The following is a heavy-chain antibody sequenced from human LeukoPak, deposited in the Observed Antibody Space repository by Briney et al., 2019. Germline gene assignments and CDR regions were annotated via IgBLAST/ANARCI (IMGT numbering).Heavy chain of an antibody. Sequence: GGSLRLSSAASGFTFSSYGMHWVRQAPGKGLEWVAVIWYDGSNKYYADSVKGRFTISRDNSKNTLYLQMNSLRAEDTAVYYCARDYYDSSGYYSSIDYWGQGTLVTVSS. CDR2: IWYDGSNK. CDR1: GFTFSSYG. J-gene: IGHJ4*02. V-gene: IGHV3-33*01. D-gene: IGHD3-22*01. CDR3: ARDYYDSSGYYSSIDY.